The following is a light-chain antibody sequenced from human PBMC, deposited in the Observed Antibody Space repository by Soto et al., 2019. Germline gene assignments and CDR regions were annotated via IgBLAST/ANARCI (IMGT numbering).Light chain of an antibody. CDR2: DAS. Sequence: DIQMTQSPSTLSASVGERVTIACRASQSISSWLSWYQVKPGKAPKLLIYDASSLERGVPSRFSGRGSGTEFTLTVSRLQTADFANYYCQQYNSYPWTFGKGTKVDIK. J-gene: IGKJ1*01. V-gene: IGKV1-5*01. CDR1: QSISSW. CDR3: QQYNSYPWT.